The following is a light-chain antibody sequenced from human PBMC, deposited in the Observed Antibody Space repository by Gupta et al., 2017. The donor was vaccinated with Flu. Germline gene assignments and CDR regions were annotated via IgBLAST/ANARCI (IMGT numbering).Light chain of an antibody. CDR3: QQLNIYPPIT. CDR2: AAS. Sequence: DIHLTQSPSFLSASVGDRVTITCRASQVIRSYFAWYQQKPGKAPKLLIYAASTLQSGVPSRFSGRGSGTEFTLTISSLQPEDFATYYCQQLNIYPPITFGQGTRLEIK. CDR1: QVIRSY. V-gene: IGKV1-9*01. J-gene: IGKJ5*01.